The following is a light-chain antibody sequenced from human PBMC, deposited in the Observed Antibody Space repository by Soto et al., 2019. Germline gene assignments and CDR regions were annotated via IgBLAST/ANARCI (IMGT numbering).Light chain of an antibody. CDR2: GAS. CDR1: QSVSSY. CDR3: QQYGSSPRT. V-gene: IGKV3-20*01. Sequence: EIGLKQSPGTLSFSPGERATLSCRASQSVSSYLAWYQQKPGQAPRLLIHGASSRATGIPDRISGSGSGIDFTLTISRLEPEDFAVYYCQQYGSSPRTFGGGTKVDIK. J-gene: IGKJ4*01.